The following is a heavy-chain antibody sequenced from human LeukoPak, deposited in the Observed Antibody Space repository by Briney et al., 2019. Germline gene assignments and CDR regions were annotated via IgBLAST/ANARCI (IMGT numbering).Heavy chain of an antibody. J-gene: IGHJ4*02. Sequence: PGGSLRLSCAASGFTFSSYAMSWVRQAPGKGLEWVSAISGSGGSTYYADSVKGRFTISRDNSKNTLYLQMNGLRAEDAAVYYCAKSVGYTTVTTFDSWGQGTLVTVSS. CDR1: GFTFSSYA. CDR3: AKSVGYTTVTTFDS. D-gene: IGHD4-17*01. V-gene: IGHV3-23*01. CDR2: ISGSGGST.